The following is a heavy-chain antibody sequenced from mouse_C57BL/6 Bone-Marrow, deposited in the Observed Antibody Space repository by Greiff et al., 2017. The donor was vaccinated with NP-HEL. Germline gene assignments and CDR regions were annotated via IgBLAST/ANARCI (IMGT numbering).Heavy chain of an antibody. CDR3: TGPIYYGNYEVYFDY. CDR2: IRLKSDNYAT. V-gene: IGHV6-3*01. CDR1: GFTFSNYW. J-gene: IGHJ2*01. D-gene: IGHD2-1*01. Sequence: EVQGVESGGGLVQPGGSMKLSCVASGFTFSNYWMNWVRQSPEKGLEWVAQIRLKSDNYATHYAESVKGRFTISRDDSKSSVYLQMNNLRAEDTGIYYCTGPIYYGNYEVYFDYWGQGTTLTVSS.